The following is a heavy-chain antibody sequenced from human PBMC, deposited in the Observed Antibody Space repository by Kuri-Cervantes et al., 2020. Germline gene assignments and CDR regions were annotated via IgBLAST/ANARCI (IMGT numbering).Heavy chain of an antibody. D-gene: IGHD2-15*01. V-gene: IGHV4-30-4*02. CDR1: GGSISSGDYY. Sequence: SETLSLTCTVSGGSISSGDYYRSWIRQPPGKGLEWIGYIYYSGSTYYNPSLKSRVTISVDTSKNQFSLKLSSVTAADTAVYYCARDSRVGWFDPWGQGTLVTVSS. J-gene: IGHJ5*02. CDR3: ARDSRVGWFDP. CDR2: IYYSGST.